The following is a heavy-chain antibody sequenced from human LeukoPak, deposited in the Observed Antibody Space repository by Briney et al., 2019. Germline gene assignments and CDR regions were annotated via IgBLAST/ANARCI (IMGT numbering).Heavy chain of an antibody. CDR2: VDYSGNT. D-gene: IGHD3-10*01. CDR1: GGSINNKNNN. J-gene: IGHJ4*02. Sequence: KPSETLSLTCIVSGGSINNKNNNWGWIRQSPGKGLEWVGSVDYSGNTDYNPSLKSRADISADTSKNQFSLRLTSVTAADTAFYYCARHMLGYYGSGSSYTPFDSWGQGTLVTVTS. CDR3: ARHMLGYYGSGSSYTPFDS. V-gene: IGHV4-39*01.